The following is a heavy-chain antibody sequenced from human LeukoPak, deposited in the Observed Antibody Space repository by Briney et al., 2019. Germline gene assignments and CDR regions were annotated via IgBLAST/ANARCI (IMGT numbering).Heavy chain of an antibody. J-gene: IGHJ4*02. Sequence: PGGSLRLSCAASGFTFSSYAMSWVRQAPGKGLEWVSGISDSGGSTYYADSVKGRFTISRDNSKNTLYLQMNSLRAEDTAVYYCAKDLVVAATTPTAFDYWGQGTLVTVSS. D-gene: IGHD2-15*01. CDR1: GFTFSSYA. CDR3: AKDLVVAATTPTAFDY. V-gene: IGHV3-23*01. CDR2: ISDSGGST.